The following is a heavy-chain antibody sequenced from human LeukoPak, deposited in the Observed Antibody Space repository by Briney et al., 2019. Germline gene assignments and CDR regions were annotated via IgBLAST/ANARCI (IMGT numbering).Heavy chain of an antibody. D-gene: IGHD6-19*01. CDR2: IYHSGST. V-gene: IGHV4-38-2*02. CDR3: ARSIRGYSSGWYYFDY. Sequence: SETLSLTCTVSGYSISSGYYWGWIRQPPGKGLEWIGSIYHSGSTYYNPSLKSRVTISVYTSKNQFSVKLSSVTAADTAVYYCARSIRGYSSGWYYFDYWGQGTLITVSS. CDR1: GYSISSGYY. J-gene: IGHJ4*02.